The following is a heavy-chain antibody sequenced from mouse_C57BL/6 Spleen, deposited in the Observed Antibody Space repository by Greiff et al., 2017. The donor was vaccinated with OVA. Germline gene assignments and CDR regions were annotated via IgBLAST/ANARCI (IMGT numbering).Heavy chain of an antibody. D-gene: IGHD2-1*01. CDR2: IDPSDSET. CDR3: ARSPSGNYGYFDV. CDR1: GYTFTSYW. V-gene: IGHV1-52*01. J-gene: IGHJ1*03. Sequence: QVQLQQPGAELVRPGSSVKLSCKASGYTFTSYWMHWVKQRPIQGLEWIGNIDPSDSETHYNQKFKDKATLTVDKSSSTAYMQLSSLTSEDSAVYYGARSPSGNYGYFDVWGTGTTVTVSS.